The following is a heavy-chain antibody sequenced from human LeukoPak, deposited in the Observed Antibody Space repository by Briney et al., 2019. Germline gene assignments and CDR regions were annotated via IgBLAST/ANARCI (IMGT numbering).Heavy chain of an antibody. V-gene: IGHV1-46*01. D-gene: IGHD3-3*01. CDR3: ARAGGITIFAVVTAPYYQYYGLDV. CDR1: GYTFTSYY. Sequence: ASVKVSCKASGYTFTSYYMHWVRQAPGQGLEWMGRINPSGGSTSYAQTFQGRVAMTRDTSTSTVYMELSSLRSEDTAVYYCARAGGITIFAVVTAPYYQYYGLDVWGQGTTVTVSS. CDR2: INPSGGST. J-gene: IGHJ6*02.